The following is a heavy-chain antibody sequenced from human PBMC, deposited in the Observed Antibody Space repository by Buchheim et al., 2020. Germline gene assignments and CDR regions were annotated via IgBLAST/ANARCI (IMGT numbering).Heavy chain of an antibody. V-gene: IGHV4-34*01. J-gene: IGHJ6*02. CDR3: ARGVLSSSWYSFNYYYGMDV. CDR2: INHSGST. D-gene: IGHD6-13*01. CDR1: GGSFSGYY. Sequence: QVQLQQWGAGLLKPSETLSLTCAVYGGSFSGYYWSWIRQPPGKGLEWIGEINHSGSTNYNPSLKSRVTISVDTSKNQFSLQLSSVTAADTAVYYCARGVLSSSWYSFNYYYGMDVWGQGTT.